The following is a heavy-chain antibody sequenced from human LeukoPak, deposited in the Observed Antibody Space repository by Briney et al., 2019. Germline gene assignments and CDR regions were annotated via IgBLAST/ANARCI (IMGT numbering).Heavy chain of an antibody. CDR3: ARSRVAVAGNFDY. D-gene: IGHD6-19*01. V-gene: IGHV1-3*03. Sequence: ASVKVSCKASGYTFTSYAIHWVRQVPGQRLEWMGWINAGNGNTKYSQKFQGRVTITRDTSASTAYMELSSLRSEDMAVYYCARSRVAVAGNFDYWGRGTLVTVSS. J-gene: IGHJ4*02. CDR2: INAGNGNT. CDR1: GYTFTSYA.